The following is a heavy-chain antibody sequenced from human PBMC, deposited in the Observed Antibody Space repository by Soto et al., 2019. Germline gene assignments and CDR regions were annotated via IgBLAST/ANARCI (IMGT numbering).Heavy chain of an antibody. J-gene: IGHJ4*02. V-gene: IGHV3-15*07. CDR2: IKSTTAGGTA. Sequence: PGGSLRLSCAVSGATLSTIWMNWVRQAPGKGPEWVGRIKSTTAGGTADYDAPVKGRFTISRDDSENTVHLQMNGLKSEDTAVYYCSHGYSQYFNSWGQGTLVTVSS. CDR3: SHGYSQYFNS. D-gene: IGHD4-17*01. CDR1: GATLSTIW.